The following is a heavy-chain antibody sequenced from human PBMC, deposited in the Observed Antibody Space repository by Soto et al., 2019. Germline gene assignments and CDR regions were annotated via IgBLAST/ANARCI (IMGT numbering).Heavy chain of an antibody. D-gene: IGHD5-12*01. V-gene: IGHV4-59*01. J-gene: IGHJ4*02. CDR2: IYYSGST. CDR3: ARAYGGYADY. CDR1: GGSISSYY. Sequence: PSETLSLTCTVSGGSISSYYWSWIRQPPGKVLEWIGYIYYSGSTNYNPSLKSRVTILLDTSKNQFSLKLSSVTAADTAVYYCARAYGGYADYWGQGALVTVSS.